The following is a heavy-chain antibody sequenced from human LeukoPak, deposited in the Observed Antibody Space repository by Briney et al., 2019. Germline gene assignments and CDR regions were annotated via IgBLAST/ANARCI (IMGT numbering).Heavy chain of an antibody. CDR2: ISSSSSSYI. CDR1: GFTFSSYS. V-gene: IGHV3-21*01. D-gene: IGHD1-26*01. CDR3: ARGGSYYVPAY. J-gene: IGHJ4*02. Sequence: GGSLRLSCAASGFTFSSYSMNWVRQAPGKGLEWVSVISSSSSSYIYYADSVKGRFTLSRDNAKNSLYLQMNSLRAEDTAVYYCARGGSYYVPAYWGQGTLVTVSS.